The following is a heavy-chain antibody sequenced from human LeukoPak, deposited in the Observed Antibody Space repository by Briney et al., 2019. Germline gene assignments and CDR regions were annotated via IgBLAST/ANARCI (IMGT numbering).Heavy chain of an antibody. CDR1: GFTFSSYW. J-gene: IGHJ6*04. V-gene: IGHV3-74*01. CDR2: INGDGSST. Sequence: GGTLRLSCAASGFTFSSYWMHWVRQAPGKGLVWVSLINGDGSSTTYADSVKGRFTTSRDNAKNTLYLQMNSLRAEDTAVYYCARENYAYYGMGVWGKGTTVTVSS. CDR3: ARENYAYYGMGV. D-gene: IGHD1-7*01.